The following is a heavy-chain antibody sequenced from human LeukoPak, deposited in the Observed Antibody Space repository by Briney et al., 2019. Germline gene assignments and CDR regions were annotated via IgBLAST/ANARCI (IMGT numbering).Heavy chain of an antibody. V-gene: IGHV1-3*01. D-gene: IGHD6-13*01. CDR1: GYTFTSYA. CDR3: ARDQFSGPGYSSSWYDYYYYGMDV. J-gene: IGHJ6*02. CDR2: INAGNGNT. Sequence: GASVKVSCKASGYTFTSYAMHWVRQAPGQRLEWMGWINAGNGNTKYSQKFQGRVTITRDTSASTAYMELSSLRSEDTAVYYCARDQFSGPGYSSSWYDYYYYGMDVWGQGTTVTVSS.